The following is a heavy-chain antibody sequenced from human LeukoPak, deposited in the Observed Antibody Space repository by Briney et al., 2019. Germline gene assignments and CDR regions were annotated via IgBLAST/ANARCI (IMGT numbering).Heavy chain of an antibody. Sequence: SETLSLTCAVYGRSFSGYYWSWIRQPPGKGLEWIGEINHSGSTNYNPSLKSRVTISVDTSKNQFSLKLSSVTAADTAVYYCARGPSVKRWLQYWGQGTLVTVSS. CDR1: GRSFSGYY. J-gene: IGHJ4*02. D-gene: IGHD5-24*01. CDR2: INHSGST. V-gene: IGHV4-34*01. CDR3: ARGPSVKRWLQY.